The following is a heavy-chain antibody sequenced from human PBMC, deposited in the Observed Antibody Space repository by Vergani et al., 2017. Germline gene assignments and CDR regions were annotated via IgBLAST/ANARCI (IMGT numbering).Heavy chain of an antibody. D-gene: IGHD3-22*01. CDR3: TSGDNALWNYYDSSGYYLGSDY. J-gene: IGHJ4*02. Sequence: EVQLVESGGGLVQPGRSLRLSCTASGFTFGDYAMSWFRQAPGKGLEWVGFIRSKAYGGTTEYAASVKGRFTISRDDSKSIAYLQMNSLKTEDIAVYYCTSGDNALWNYYDSSGYYLGSDYWGQGTLVTVSS. CDR2: IRSKAYGGTT. V-gene: IGHV3-49*03. CDR1: GFTFGDYA.